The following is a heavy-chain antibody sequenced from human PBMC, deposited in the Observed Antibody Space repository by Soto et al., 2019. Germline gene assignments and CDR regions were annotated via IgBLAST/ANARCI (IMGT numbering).Heavy chain of an antibody. CDR1: GGSISSGGYY. D-gene: IGHD1-26*01. CDR2: IYYSGST. V-gene: IGHV4-31*03. Sequence: QVQLQESGPGLVKPSQTLSLTCTVSGGSISSGGYYWSWIRQHPGKGLEWIGYIYYSGSTYYNPCFKSRVTISVDTSKNQSSLKLSSVTAADTAVYYCARDRLSSSGWFDPWGQGTLVTVSS. CDR3: ARDRLSSSGWFDP. J-gene: IGHJ5*02.